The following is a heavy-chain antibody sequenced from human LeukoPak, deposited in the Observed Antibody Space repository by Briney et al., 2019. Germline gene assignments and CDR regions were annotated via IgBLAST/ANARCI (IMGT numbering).Heavy chain of an antibody. V-gene: IGHV4-31*03. J-gene: IGHJ4*02. CDR3: ARGEAGSYYNPFDY. CDR2: IYYSGST. CDR1: GGSISSGGYY. Sequence: SETLSLTCTVSGGSISSGGYYWSWIRQHPGKGLEWMGYIYYSGSTYYNPSLKSRVTISVDTSKNQFSLKLSSVTAADTAVYYCARGEAGSYYNPFDYWGQGTLVTVSS. D-gene: IGHD3-10*01.